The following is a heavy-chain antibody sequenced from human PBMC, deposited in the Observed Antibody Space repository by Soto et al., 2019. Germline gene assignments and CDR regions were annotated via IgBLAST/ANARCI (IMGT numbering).Heavy chain of an antibody. J-gene: IGHJ6*03. V-gene: IGHV1-8*01. Sequence: ASVKVSCKASGYTFTNYDINWVRQATGQGLEWMGWMNPNSGNTGYAQKFRGGVTMTRNNSISTAYMELSSLRSEDTAVYYCARRVDYYYYMDVWGKGTTVTVSS. CDR2: MNPNSGNT. CDR1: GYTFTNYD. CDR3: ARRVDYYYYMDV.